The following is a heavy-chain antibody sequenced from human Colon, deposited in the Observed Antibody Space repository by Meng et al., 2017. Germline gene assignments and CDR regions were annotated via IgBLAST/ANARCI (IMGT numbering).Heavy chain of an antibody. CDR2: IYYSGIT. J-gene: IGHJ4*02. Sequence: HVQLQQWGAGLLKPSETLSLTCGVYGGSFSGYYWSWVRQPPGKGLEWIGQIYYSGITNYNASLKSRVTISVDKSKMQFSLRLSSVTAADTAVYYCARSPDSPDLFHSSGYYFDYWGQGTLVTVFS. CDR3: ARSPDSPDLFHSSGYYFDY. D-gene: IGHD3-22*01. CDR1: GGSFSGYY. V-gene: IGHV4-34*01.